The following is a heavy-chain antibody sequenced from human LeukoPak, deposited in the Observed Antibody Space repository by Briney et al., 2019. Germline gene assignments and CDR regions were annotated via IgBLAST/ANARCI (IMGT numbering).Heavy chain of an antibody. CDR1: GFTFSSDS. CDR3: ARDTFYYDSSGLDY. J-gene: IGHJ4*02. CDR2: ISSSTSYI. D-gene: IGHD3-22*01. V-gene: IGHV3-21*01. Sequence: PGGSLRLSCAASGFTFSSDSMNWVRQAPGRGLEWVSSISSSTSYIYYAESVKGRLTISRDNAKNSLYLQMNSLRAEDTAVYYCARDTFYYDSSGLDYWGQGTLVTVSS.